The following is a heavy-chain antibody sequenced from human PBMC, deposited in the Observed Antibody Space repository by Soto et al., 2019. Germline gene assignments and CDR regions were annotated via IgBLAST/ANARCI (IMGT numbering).Heavy chain of an antibody. V-gene: IGHV1-18*04. CDR1: GYAFPSSG. CDR3: ARGLLMITFGGVIANPTPDAFDI. J-gene: IGHJ3*02. D-gene: IGHD3-16*02. Sequence: SGEVSCEASGYAFPSSGRLWVRPCLGQDSAGLALISAYNGNKNYAQKLQGRVTMTTDTSTSAAYMELRSLRSDDTAVYYCARGLLMITFGGVIANPTPDAFDIWGQGTMVTVSS. CDR2: ISAYNGNK.